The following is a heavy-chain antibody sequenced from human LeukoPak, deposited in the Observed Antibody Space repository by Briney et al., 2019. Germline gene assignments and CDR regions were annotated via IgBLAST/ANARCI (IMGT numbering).Heavy chain of an antibody. D-gene: IGHD6-6*01. J-gene: IGHJ6*03. CDR2: INWNGGST. CDR3: ARTAAGYSSSIYCYYYMDV. Sequence: GGSLRLSCAASGFTFSSNSMYWVRQAPGKGLEWVSGINWNGGSTGYADSVKGRFTISRDNAKNSLYLQMNSLRAEDTALYYCARTAAGYSSSIYCYYYMDVWGKGTTVTVSS. CDR1: GFTFSSNS. V-gene: IGHV3-20*04.